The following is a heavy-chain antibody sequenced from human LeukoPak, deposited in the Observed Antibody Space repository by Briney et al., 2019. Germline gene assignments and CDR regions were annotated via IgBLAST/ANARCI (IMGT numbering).Heavy chain of an antibody. J-gene: IGHJ4*02. CDR1: GGSISSYY. Sequence: SETLSLTCTVSGGSISSYYWSWIRRPPGKGLEWIGYIYYSGSTNYNPSLKSRVTMSVDTSKNQFSLKLSSVTAADTAVYYCARGLYGDYSYDYWGQGTLVTVSS. CDR2: IYYSGST. V-gene: IGHV4-59*12. CDR3: ARGLYGDYSYDY. D-gene: IGHD4-17*01.